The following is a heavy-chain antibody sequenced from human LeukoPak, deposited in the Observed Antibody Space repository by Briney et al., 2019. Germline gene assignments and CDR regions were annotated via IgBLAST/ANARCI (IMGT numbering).Heavy chain of an antibody. CDR1: GFTVSSNY. CDR2: IYSGGST. CDR3: VRDERYSLDY. J-gene: IGHJ4*02. D-gene: IGHD2-15*01. Sequence: GGSLRLSCAASGFTVSSNYMSWVRQAPGKGLEWVSVIYSGGSTYYADSVKGRFTISRDNSKNTLYLQMNSLRAEDTAVYYCVRDERYSLDYWGQGTLVTVSS. V-gene: IGHV3-53*01.